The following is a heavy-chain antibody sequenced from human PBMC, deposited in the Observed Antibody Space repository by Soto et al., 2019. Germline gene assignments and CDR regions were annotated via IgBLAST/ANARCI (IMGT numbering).Heavy chain of an antibody. CDR3: ARANWFFDY. CDR2: IYYSGST. V-gene: IGHV4-59*11. J-gene: IGHJ4*02. D-gene: IGHD7-27*01. CDR1: GGSINNHY. Sequence: QVQLQESGPGLVKPSETLSLTCTVSGGSINNHYWSWIRQPPGQGLEWIGYIYYSGSTNYNPSLKSRVTMSVDTSKNQFSLKLSSLPAADTAIYYCARANWFFDYWGQGTLVTVSS.